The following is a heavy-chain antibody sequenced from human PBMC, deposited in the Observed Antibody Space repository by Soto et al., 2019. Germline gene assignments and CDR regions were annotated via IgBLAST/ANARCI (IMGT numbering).Heavy chain of an antibody. J-gene: IGHJ4*01. V-gene: IGHV5-51*01. CDR1: GYIFSSYW. Sequence: GESLKISCKGSGYIFSSYWIGWVRQVPGKGLEWMGNIYPGDSDTRYSPSFQGHVTISIDKSINTAYLQWTSLRASDTAMYYCARHYGGNSHFFDYWGQGSPVTVYS. CDR3: ARHYGGNSHFFDY. CDR2: IYPGDSDT. D-gene: IGHD4-17*01.